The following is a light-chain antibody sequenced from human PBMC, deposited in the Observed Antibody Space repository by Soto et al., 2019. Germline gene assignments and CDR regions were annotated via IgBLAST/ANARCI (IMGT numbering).Light chain of an antibody. J-gene: IGKJ4*01. V-gene: IGKV1-9*01. CDR3: QQLESYPST. CDR1: QGISNF. Sequence: IQLTQSPSSLSASVVNRVAMTCLASQGISNFLAWYQQKPGKAPKLLIYAASTLQSGVPSRFSGSGSGTDFTLTISSLQPQDFATYYCQQLESYPSTFGGGTKVDIK. CDR2: AAS.